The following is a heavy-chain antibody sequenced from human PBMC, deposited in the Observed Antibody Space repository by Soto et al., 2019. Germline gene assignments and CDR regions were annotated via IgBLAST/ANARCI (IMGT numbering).Heavy chain of an antibody. CDR3: ARGYRSGGSCYSPRYNWFDP. D-gene: IGHD2-15*01. Sequence: QVQLVQSGAEVKKTGSSVKVSCKASGDTSSTYSINWVRQAPGQGLEWVGRIIPILALTNYAQRFQGRVTITADKSTSKVYMELSSLGSEDTAVYYCARGYRSGGSCYSPRYNWFDPWGQGTLVTVSS. V-gene: IGHV1-69*02. J-gene: IGHJ5*02. CDR2: IIPILALT. CDR1: GDTSSTYS.